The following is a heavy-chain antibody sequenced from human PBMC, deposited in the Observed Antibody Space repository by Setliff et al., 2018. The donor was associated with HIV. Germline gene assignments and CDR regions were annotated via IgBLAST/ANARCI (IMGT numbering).Heavy chain of an antibody. J-gene: IGHJ4*03. Sequence: PGGSLRLSCAASGFTFSSYWMSWVRQAPGKGLEWVSIIYSGGTTYYADSVKGRFTISRDNSKNTLYLQMNSLRVEDTAVYHCARSPQGGYFDYWGQGTLVTVSS. CDR3: ARSPQGGYFDY. CDR1: GFTFSSYW. CDR2: IYSGGTT. V-gene: IGHV3-53*01.